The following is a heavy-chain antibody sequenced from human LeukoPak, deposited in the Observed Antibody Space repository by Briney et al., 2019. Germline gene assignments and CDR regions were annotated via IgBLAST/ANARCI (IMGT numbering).Heavy chain of an antibody. Sequence: GGSLRLSCAASGFTFSSYGMHWVRQAPGKGLEWVAFIRYDGSNKYYADSVKGRFTISRDNSKNTLYLQVNSLRAEDTAVYYCAKGTGRNSSTAASGTWGQGTLVTVSS. CDR3: AKGTGRNSSTAASGT. J-gene: IGHJ4*02. D-gene: IGHD6-13*01. CDR2: IRYDGSNK. V-gene: IGHV3-30*02. CDR1: GFTFSSYG.